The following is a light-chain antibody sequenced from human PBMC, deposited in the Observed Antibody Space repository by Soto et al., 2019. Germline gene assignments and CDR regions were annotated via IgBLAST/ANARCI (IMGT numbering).Light chain of an antibody. CDR1: QGSSSY. CDR3: QQYYSYPRT. Sequence: AIRMTQSPSSFSASTGDRVTITCRARQGSSSYLAWYQQKPGKAPKLLIYAASTLQSGVPSRFSGSGSGTDFTLTISCLQSEDFATYYCQQYYSYPRTFGQGTKVEIK. V-gene: IGKV1-8*01. J-gene: IGKJ1*01. CDR2: AAS.